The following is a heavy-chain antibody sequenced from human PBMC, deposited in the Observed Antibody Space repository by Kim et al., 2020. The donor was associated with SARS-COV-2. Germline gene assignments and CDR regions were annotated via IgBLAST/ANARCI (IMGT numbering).Heavy chain of an antibody. D-gene: IGHD2-15*01. J-gene: IGHJ4*02. CDR2: IKQDGSEK. CDR1: GFSFSDYW. CDR3: ARDVLPRDY. V-gene: IGHV3-7*03. Sequence: GGSLRLSCAASGFSFSDYWMTWVRQAPGKGLEWVANIKQDGSEKYYMDSVKGRFTISRDNAKNSLYLQMNSLRAEDTAFYYCARDVLPRDYWGQGALVT.